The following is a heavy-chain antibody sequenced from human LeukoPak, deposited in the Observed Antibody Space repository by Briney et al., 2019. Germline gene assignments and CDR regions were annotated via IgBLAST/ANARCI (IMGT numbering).Heavy chain of an antibody. CDR1: GGSISSYY. CDR3: ARGDFLSGEYSGY. CDR2: IYYSGST. Sequence: KPSETLSLTCTVSGGSISSYYWSWIRQPPGKGLEWIGYIYYSGSTNYNPSLKSRVTISVDTSKNQFSLKLSSMTAADTAVYYCARGDFLSGEYSGYWGQGILVTVSS. J-gene: IGHJ4*02. D-gene: IGHD3-3*01. V-gene: IGHV4-59*01.